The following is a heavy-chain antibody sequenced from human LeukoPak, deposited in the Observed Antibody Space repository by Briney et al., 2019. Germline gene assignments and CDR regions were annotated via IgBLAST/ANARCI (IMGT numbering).Heavy chain of an antibody. CDR3: ARGLSPDTTFDY. V-gene: IGHV1-8*01. CDR1: GYTFTSNG. J-gene: IGHJ4*02. CDR2: MNPNSGNT. Sequence: RRASVKVSCKASGYTFTSNGSNWVRQATGQGLEWMGWMNPNSGNTGYAQKFQGRVTMTRNTSISTAYMELSSLRSEDTAVYYCARGLSPDTTFDYWGQGTLVTVSS. D-gene: IGHD1-1*01.